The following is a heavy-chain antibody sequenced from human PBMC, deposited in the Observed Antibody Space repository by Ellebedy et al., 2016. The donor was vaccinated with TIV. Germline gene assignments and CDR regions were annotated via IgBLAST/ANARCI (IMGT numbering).Heavy chain of an antibody. CDR1: GGSISSSSYY. V-gene: IGHV4-61*05. CDR3: ARGGDLGGSGWSYYYYGMDV. Sequence: MPGGSLRLSCTVSGGSISSSSYYWGWIRQPPGKGLEWIGYIYYSGSTNYNPSLKSRVTISVDTSKNQFSLKLSSVTAADTAVYYCARGGDLGGSGWSYYYYGMDVWGQGTTVTVSS. CDR2: IYYSGST. J-gene: IGHJ6*02. D-gene: IGHD6-19*01.